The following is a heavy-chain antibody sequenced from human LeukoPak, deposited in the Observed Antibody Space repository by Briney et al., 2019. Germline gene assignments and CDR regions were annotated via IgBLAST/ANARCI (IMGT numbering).Heavy chain of an antibody. CDR2: ISDSGGST. CDR1: GFTFSSYG. V-gene: IGHV3-23*01. J-gene: IGHJ5*02. Sequence: GGSLRLSCAASGFTFSSYGMSWVRQAPGKGLEWVSGISDSGGSTYYADSVKGRFTISRDNAKSTLYLQMNSLRAEDTAVYYCARALFLGDWFDPWGQGTLVTVSS. D-gene: IGHD3-16*01. CDR3: ARALFLGDWFDP.